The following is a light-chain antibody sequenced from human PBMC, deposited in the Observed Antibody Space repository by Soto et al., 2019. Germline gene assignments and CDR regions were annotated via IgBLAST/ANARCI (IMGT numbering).Light chain of an antibody. Sequence: EIVMTQSPATLSVSPGERATLSCRASQSVSSNLAWYQQKPGQAPRLLIYGASTRATGIPARFSGSESRTEFTLNISSLQSEDFAVYYCQQYNNWPPGTFGQGTKVEIK. J-gene: IGKJ1*01. CDR3: QQYNNWPPGT. V-gene: IGKV3-15*01. CDR2: GAS. CDR1: QSVSSN.